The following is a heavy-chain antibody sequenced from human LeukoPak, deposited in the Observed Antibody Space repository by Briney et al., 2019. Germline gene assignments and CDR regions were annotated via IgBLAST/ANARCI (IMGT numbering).Heavy chain of an antibody. CDR3: ARWRGQQSEFDL. CDR1: GFTFSNYR. J-gene: IGHJ4*02. Sequence: GALRLSCAASGFTFSNYRISWVRQPPGKGLDWVAHINQDGSRTSYVDSVKGRFTISRDNAKSALYLQMNSLRAEDTAVYYCARWRGQQSEFDLWGQGNLVSVSS. CDR2: INQDGSRT. D-gene: IGHD4-11*01. V-gene: IGHV3-7*01.